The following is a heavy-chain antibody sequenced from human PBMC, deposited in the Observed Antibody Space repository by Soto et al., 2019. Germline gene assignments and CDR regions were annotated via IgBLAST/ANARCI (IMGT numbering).Heavy chain of an antibody. D-gene: IGHD6-6*01. CDR2: ISGSGGST. CDR1: GFTFSSYA. V-gene: IGHV3-23*01. CDR3: AKDRAAARRAFDI. J-gene: IGHJ3*02. Sequence: EVQLLESGGGLVQPGGSLRLSCAASGFTFSSYAMSWVRQAPGKGLEWVSAISGSGGSTYYADSVKGRFTISRDNSKNTLYLQMNSLRAEYTAVYYCAKDRAAARRAFDIWGQGTMVTVSS.